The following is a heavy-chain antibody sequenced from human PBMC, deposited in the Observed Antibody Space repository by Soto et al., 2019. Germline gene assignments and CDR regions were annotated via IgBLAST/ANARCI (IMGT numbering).Heavy chain of an antibody. J-gene: IGHJ6*04. D-gene: IGHD6-19*01. CDR1: GYTFTGYY. V-gene: IGHV1-2*04. CDR2: INPNSGGT. Sequence: ASVKVSCKASGYTFTGYYMHWVRQAPGQGLEWMGWINPNSGGTNYAQKFQGWVTMTRDTSISTAYMELSRLRSDDTAVYYCARVPLLSPSAGTSYSSGRDVGAKGPTVTV. CDR3: ARVPLLSPSAGTSYSSGRDV.